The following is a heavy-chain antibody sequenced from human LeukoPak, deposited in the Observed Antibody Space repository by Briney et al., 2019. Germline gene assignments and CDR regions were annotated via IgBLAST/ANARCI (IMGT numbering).Heavy chain of an antibody. D-gene: IGHD3-3*01. CDR2: IYTSGST. V-gene: IGHV4-59*10. CDR1: GGSFSGYY. Sequence: PSETLSLTCAVYGGSFSGYYWSWIRQPAGKGLEWIGRIYTSGSTNYNPSLKSRVTMSVDTSKNQFSLKLSSVTAADTAVYYCARGNDFWSGYYSRGWFDPWGQGTLVTVSS. CDR3: ARGNDFWSGYYSRGWFDP. J-gene: IGHJ5*02.